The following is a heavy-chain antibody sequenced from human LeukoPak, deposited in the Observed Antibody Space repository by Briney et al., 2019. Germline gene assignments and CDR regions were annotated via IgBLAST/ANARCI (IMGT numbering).Heavy chain of an antibody. CDR1: GFTFDDYG. CDR3: ARIPAGIAVAGTDY. CDR2: INWNGGST. J-gene: IGHJ4*02. Sequence: PGGSLRLSCAASGFTFDDYGMSWVRQAPGKGLEWVSGINWNGGSTGYADSVKGRFTISRDNAKNSLYLQMNSLRAEDPALYYCARIPAGIAVAGTDYWGQGTLVTVSS. V-gene: IGHV3-20*04. D-gene: IGHD6-19*01.